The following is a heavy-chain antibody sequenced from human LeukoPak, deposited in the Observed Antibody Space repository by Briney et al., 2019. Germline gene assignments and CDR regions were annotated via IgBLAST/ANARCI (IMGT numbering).Heavy chain of an antibody. J-gene: IGHJ4*02. V-gene: IGHV4-34*01. CDR3: ARKRLRTLYYFDY. CDR1: GGSFSGYY. CDR2: INHSGST. Sequence: SETLSLTCAVYGGSFSGYYWRWIRQPPGKGLEWIGEINHSGSTNYNPSLKSRVTISVDTSKNQFSLKLSSVTAADTAVYYCARKRLRTLYYFDYWGQGTLVTVSS. D-gene: IGHD2-15*01.